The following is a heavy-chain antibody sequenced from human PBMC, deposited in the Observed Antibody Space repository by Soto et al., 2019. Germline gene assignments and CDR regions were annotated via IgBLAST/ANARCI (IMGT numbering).Heavy chain of an antibody. V-gene: IGHV3-33*01. Sequence: QVQLVESGGGVVQPGRSLRLSRAASGFTFSNYGMHWVRQAPGKGLEWVAVIWNDGNKKYYADSVKGRCTISRDNSENTLFLQMNSLTAEDTAVYYCVRGGKTAGAFDIWGQGTMVTVSS. CDR2: IWNDGNKK. D-gene: IGHD3-16*01. CDR3: VRGGKTAGAFDI. CDR1: GFTFSNYG. J-gene: IGHJ3*02.